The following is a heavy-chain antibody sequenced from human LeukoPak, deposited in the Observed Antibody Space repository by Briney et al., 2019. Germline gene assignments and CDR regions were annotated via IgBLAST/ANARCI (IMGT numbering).Heavy chain of an antibody. CDR3: ARSSIKYSSGWYLGY. D-gene: IGHD6-19*01. CDR1: GGSISSYY. CDR2: IYYSGST. Sequence: SETLSLTCTVSGGSISSYYWSWIRQPPGKGLEWIGYIYYSGSTNYNPSLKSRVTISVDTSKNQFSLKLSSVIAADTAVYYCARSSIKYSSGWYLGYWGQGTLVTVSS. J-gene: IGHJ4*02. V-gene: IGHV4-59*01.